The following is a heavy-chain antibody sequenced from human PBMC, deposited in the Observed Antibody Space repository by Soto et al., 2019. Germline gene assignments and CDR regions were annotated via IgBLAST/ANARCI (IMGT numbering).Heavy chain of an antibody. V-gene: IGHV1-69*01. Sequence: QVQLVQSGAEVKKPGSSVKVSCKASGGTFSSYAISWVRQAPGQGLEWMGGIIPIFGTANYAQKFQGRVTITADDSTSTAYMELSSLRSEDTAVYYCASLRADYSDSSGYYYNGSFDYWGQGTLVTVSS. CDR2: IIPIFGTA. J-gene: IGHJ4*02. CDR3: ASLRADYSDSSGYYYNGSFDY. D-gene: IGHD3-22*01. CDR1: GGTFSSYA.